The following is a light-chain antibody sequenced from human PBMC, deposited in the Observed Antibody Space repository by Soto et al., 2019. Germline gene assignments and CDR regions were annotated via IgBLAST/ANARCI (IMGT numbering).Light chain of an antibody. CDR3: QEYNNWPPTWT. CDR2: GAS. Sequence: EIVMTQSPATLSVSPGERATLSCRASQSVKSNLAWYQQKPGQAPRLLIFGASTRATGVPARFSGSGSGTEFTLTIGSLQSEDLGVYHCQEYNNWPPTWTFGQGTKVEMK. J-gene: IGKJ1*01. CDR1: QSVKSN. V-gene: IGKV3-15*01.